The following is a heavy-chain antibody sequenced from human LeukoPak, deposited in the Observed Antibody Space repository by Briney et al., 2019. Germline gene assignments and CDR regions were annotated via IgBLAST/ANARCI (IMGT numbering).Heavy chain of an antibody. V-gene: IGHV4-31*03. CDR3: ARERDSNYYDSRGYSDAFDI. D-gene: IGHD3-22*01. CDR1: GGSIRSGAYF. CDR2: IHYSGSA. J-gene: IGHJ3*02. Sequence: SETLSLTCTVSGGSIRSGAYFWSWIRQRPGKGLEWIGYIHYSGSAYYNPSPKSRITVSVDTTKNQFSLKLSSVTAADTAVYYCARERDSNYYDSRGYSDAFDIWGQGTMVIVSS.